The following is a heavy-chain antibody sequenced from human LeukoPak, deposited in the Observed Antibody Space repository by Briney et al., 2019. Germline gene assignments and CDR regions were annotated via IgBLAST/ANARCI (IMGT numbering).Heavy chain of an antibody. J-gene: IGHJ3*02. Sequence: GESPKTLRYGSGFRLNSLLNGRVRPMSGKGLEWRGVNYPADSNTKYSPSFQGQVTISADKSITAAYLQWSSLKASDTAVYYCARVRRTGTSYDAFDIWGQGTMVTVSS. D-gene: IGHD1-7*01. CDR1: GFRLNSLL. CDR2: NYPADSNT. V-gene: IGHV5-51*01. CDR3: ARVRRTGTSYDAFDI.